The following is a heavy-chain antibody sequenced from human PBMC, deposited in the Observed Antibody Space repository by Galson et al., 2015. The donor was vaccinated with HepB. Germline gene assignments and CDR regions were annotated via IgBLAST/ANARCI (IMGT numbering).Heavy chain of an antibody. J-gene: IGHJ4*02. CDR3: ASHIY. CDR1: GFFFSSYA. Sequence: SLRLSCAASGFFFSSYAMNWVRQAPGKGLEWVAVISNDGSNKYYADSVKGRFTLSRDNSQNTPYLQMNSLRPEDTAVYYCASHIYWGQGTLVTVSS. CDR2: ISNDGSNK. V-gene: IGHV3-30*04.